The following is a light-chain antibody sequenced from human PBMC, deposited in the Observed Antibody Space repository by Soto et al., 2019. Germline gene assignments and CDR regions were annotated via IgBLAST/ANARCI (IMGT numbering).Light chain of an antibody. Sequence: EIVLTQSPATLSLSPGERATLPCRPSQRVASYLAWYQQKPGQAPRLLIYDASNRATGIPARFSGGGSGTDFTLTISSLEPEDFAVYYCQQRSNWGGTFGQGTKLEIK. CDR2: DAS. CDR1: QRVASY. CDR3: QQRSNWGGT. V-gene: IGKV3-11*01. J-gene: IGKJ2*02.